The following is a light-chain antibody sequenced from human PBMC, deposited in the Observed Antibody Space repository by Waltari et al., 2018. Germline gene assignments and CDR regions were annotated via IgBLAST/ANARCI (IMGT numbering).Light chain of an antibody. V-gene: IGLV1-44*01. CDR2: SNN. J-gene: IGLJ3*02. CDR1: SSNIGSNT. CDR3: AAWDASLNGPV. Sequence: QSVLTQPPSASGTPGQRVTISCSGSSSNIGSNTVNWYQQLPGTAPKLLIYSNNQRPSGVPARFSGSKSGTSASLAISGLQSEDETDYYCAAWDASLNGPVFGGGTKLTVL.